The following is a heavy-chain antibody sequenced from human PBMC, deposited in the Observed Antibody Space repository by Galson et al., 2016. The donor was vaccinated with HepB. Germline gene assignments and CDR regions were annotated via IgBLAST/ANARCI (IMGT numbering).Heavy chain of an antibody. CDR3: ARQAFTNWNPFDY. CDR1: GFTLSSYG. CDR2: IWYDGVNI. V-gene: IGHV3-33*01. D-gene: IGHD1-1*01. Sequence: SLRLSCAASGFTLSSYGIHWVRQAPGKGLEWVAVIWYDGVNIYYADSVKGRFTISRDNSKNTLYLQMNSLRAEDTAVYYCARQAFTNWNPFDYWGQGTLVTVSS. J-gene: IGHJ4*02.